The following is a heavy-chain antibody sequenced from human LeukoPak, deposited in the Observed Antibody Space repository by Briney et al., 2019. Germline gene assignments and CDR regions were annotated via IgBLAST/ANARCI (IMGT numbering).Heavy chain of an antibody. CDR1: GGTFSSYA. D-gene: IGHD6-13*01. CDR2: IIPIFGTA. Sequence: SVKVSCKASGGTFSSYAISWVRQAPGQGLEWMGGIIPIFGTANYAQKFQGRVTITADKSTSTAYMELSSLRSEDTAVYYCARDVVAAAGTWDYWGQGTLVTVSS. V-gene: IGHV1-69*06. CDR3: ARDVVAAAGTWDY. J-gene: IGHJ4*02.